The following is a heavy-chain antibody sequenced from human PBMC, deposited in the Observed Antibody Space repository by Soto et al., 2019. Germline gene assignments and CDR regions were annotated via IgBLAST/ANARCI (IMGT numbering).Heavy chain of an antibody. D-gene: IGHD2-21*02. CDR3: ARQETAIPNYYYYYGMDV. J-gene: IGHJ6*02. CDR1: GGTFSSYA. CDR2: IIPIFGTA. V-gene: IGHV1-69*01. Sequence: QVQLVQSGAEVKKPGSSVKVSCKASGGTFSSYAISWVRQAPGQGLEWMGGIIPIFGTANYAQKFQGRVTITADESTSTAYMELSSLRSEDTAVYYCARQETAIPNYYYYYGMDVWGQGTTVTVSS.